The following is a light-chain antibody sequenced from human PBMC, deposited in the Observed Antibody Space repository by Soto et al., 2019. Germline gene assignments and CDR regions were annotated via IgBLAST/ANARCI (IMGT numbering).Light chain of an antibody. CDR2: DAS. J-gene: IGKJ2*01. CDR1: QSVSSSF. V-gene: IGKV3-20*01. CDR3: QQYGMSSYT. Sequence: SVLTQLPVPLSMPPGARGTVLSMASQSVSSSFAWYQQKPGQAPRLLIYDASSFASGVAVRFSGSGSGTDFTLTISRLQSEDFAVYYCQQYGMSSYTLGQGTKVDIK.